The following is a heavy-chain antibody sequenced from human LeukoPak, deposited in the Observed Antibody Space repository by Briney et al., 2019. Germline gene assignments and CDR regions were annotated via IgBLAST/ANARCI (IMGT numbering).Heavy chain of an antibody. CDR2: IYYSGST. J-gene: IGHJ6*03. D-gene: IGHD2-2*01. CDR1: GGSISGYY. V-gene: IGHV4-59*01. Sequence: SETLSLTCSVSGGSISGYYWSWMRQPPGKGLEWIGYIYYSGSTSYNPSLKSRVTKSVDTSKNQFSLKLNSVTAADTAVYYCAREPRYCSRTTSCYHANYFYYMDVWGKGTTVTVSS. CDR3: AREPRYCSRTTSCYHANYFYYMDV.